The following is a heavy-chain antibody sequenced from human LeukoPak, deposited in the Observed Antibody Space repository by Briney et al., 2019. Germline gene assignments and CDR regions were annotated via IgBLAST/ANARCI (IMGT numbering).Heavy chain of an antibody. Sequence: SETLSLTCTVSGGSISSYYWSWIRQPPGKGLEWIGYIYYSGSTNYNPSLKSRVTISVDTSKNQLSLKLSSVTAADTAVYYCARDPAVNAFDIWGQGTMVTVSS. CDR2: IYYSGST. J-gene: IGHJ3*02. CDR1: GGSISSYY. D-gene: IGHD4-17*01. V-gene: IGHV4-59*01. CDR3: ARDPAVNAFDI.